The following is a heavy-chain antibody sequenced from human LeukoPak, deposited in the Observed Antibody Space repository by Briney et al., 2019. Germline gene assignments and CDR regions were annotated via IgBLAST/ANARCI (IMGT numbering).Heavy chain of an antibody. V-gene: IGHV3-23*01. CDR2: IRGSGGST. CDR3: AKDRADYGDYPRGMDV. Sequence: GALRLSCAASGFTFSSYAMSWVRQAPGKGLEWVSAIRGSGGSTYYADSVKGRFTISRDNSKNTLYLQMNSLRAEDTAVYYCAKDRADYGDYPRGMDVWGQGTTVTVSS. CDR1: GFTFSSYA. D-gene: IGHD4-17*01. J-gene: IGHJ6*02.